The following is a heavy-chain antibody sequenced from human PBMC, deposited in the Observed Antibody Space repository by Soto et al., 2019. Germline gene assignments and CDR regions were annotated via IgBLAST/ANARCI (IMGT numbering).Heavy chain of an antibody. Sequence: VQLLQSGAEVKKPAASVKVSCKVSGHTLTELSMHWVRQAPGRGLEWMGGVDPEDGETIFAQKFQGRVTMTEDTSKDSTYMELTNLRSADTGVYYCDAGGTRLLHSPFDYWGQGTLVTISS. CDR2: VDPEDGET. CDR1: GHTLTELS. CDR3: DAGGTRLLHSPFDY. J-gene: IGHJ4*02. V-gene: IGHV1-24*01. D-gene: IGHD1-1*01.